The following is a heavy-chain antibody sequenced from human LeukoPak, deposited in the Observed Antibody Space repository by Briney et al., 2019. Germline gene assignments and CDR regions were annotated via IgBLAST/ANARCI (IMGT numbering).Heavy chain of an antibody. D-gene: IGHD3-22*01. CDR3: AGYSSFDC. CDR2: IYSGGST. CDR1: GFTVSNNY. J-gene: IGHJ4*02. Sequence: GGSLRLSCAASGFTVSNNYMSWVRQAPGKGLEWVSLIYSGGSTKYADSVKGRFTISRDNSRNTLYLEMNSLRAEDTAVYYCAGYSSFDCWGQGTLVTVSS. V-gene: IGHV3-53*01.